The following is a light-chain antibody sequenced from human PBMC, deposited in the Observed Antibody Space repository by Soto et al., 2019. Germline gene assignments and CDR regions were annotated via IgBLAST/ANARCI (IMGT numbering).Light chain of an antibody. V-gene: IGKV1-5*01. Sequence: DIQITQSPSTLSASVGDRVTITCRASQSISSWLAWYQQKPGKAPKILIYDASNLESGVPSRFSGSGSGTEFTLTISSLQPDDFATYYCQQYNSYSWTFGQGTKV. CDR3: QQYNSYSWT. CDR2: DAS. J-gene: IGKJ1*01. CDR1: QSISSW.